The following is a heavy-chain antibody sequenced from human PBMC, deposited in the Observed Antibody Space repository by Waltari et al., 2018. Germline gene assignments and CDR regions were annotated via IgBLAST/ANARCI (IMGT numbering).Heavy chain of an antibody. J-gene: IGHJ3*02. Sequence: QVQLQESGPGLVKPSATLSLTCTVSGGSISSYYWSWIRQPPGKGLEWIGYIYYSGSTNYNPSLKSRVTISVDTSKNQFSLKLSSVTAADTAVYYCASAGPMVRGDQGAFDIWGQGTMVTVSS. CDR1: GGSISSYY. D-gene: IGHD3-10*01. V-gene: IGHV4-59*01. CDR2: IYYSGST. CDR3: ASAGPMVRGDQGAFDI.